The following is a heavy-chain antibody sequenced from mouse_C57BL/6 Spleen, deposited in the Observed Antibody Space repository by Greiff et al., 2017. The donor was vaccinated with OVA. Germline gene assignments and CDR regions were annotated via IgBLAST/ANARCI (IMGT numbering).Heavy chain of an antibody. CDR1: GFTFSSYG. D-gene: IGHD4-1*01. CDR3: ARRLTGTWFAY. CDR2: ISSGGSYT. V-gene: IGHV5-6*01. J-gene: IGHJ3*01. Sequence: EVQLVESGGDLVKPGGSLKLSCAASGFTFSSYGMSWVRQTPDKRLEWVATISSGGSYTYYPDSVKGRFTISRDNAKNTLYLQMSSLKSEDTAMYYCARRLTGTWFAYWGQGTLVTVSA.